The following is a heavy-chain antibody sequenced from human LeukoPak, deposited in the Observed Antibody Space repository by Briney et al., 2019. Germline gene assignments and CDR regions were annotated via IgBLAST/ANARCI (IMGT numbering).Heavy chain of an antibody. CDR2: INPNSGGT. CDR1: GYTFTGYY. D-gene: IGHD3-22*01. J-gene: IGHJ5*02. CDR3: ARARRVYYYDSSGSISP. V-gene: IGHV1-2*06. Sequence: ASVKVSCKASGYTFTGYYMHWVRQAPGQGLEWMGRINPNSGGTNYAQKSQGRVTMTRDTSISTAYMELSRLRSDDTAVYYCARARRVYYYDSSGSISPWGQGTLVTVSS.